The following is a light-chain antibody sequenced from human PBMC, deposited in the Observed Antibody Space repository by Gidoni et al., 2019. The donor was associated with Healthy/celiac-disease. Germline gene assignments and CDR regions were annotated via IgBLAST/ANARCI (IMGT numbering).Light chain of an antibody. CDR2: DVS. CDR3: SSYTSSSTPHVV. J-gene: IGLJ2*01. Sequence: QSALTQPAYVSGAPGQSITISCTGTSRDVGGYNYVSGYQQHPGKAPKLMLYDVSNRPYGVSHRFSGSKSGTTASLTISGLQAEDEADYYCSSYTSSSTPHVVFGGGTKLTVL. CDR1: SRDVGGYNY. V-gene: IGLV2-14*01.